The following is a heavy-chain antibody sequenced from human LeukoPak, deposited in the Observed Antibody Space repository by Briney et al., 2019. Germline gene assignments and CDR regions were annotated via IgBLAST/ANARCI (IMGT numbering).Heavy chain of an antibody. V-gene: IGHV4-59*01. Sequence: PSETLSLTCTVSGGSISSYYWSWIRQPPGKGLECIGYIYYSGSTNYNPSLKSRVTISVDTSKNQFSLKLSSVTAADTAVYYCAREDEGGYYFDYWGQGTLVTVSS. J-gene: IGHJ4*02. CDR2: IYYSGST. CDR3: AREDEGGYYFDY. D-gene: IGHD3-16*01. CDR1: GGSISSYY.